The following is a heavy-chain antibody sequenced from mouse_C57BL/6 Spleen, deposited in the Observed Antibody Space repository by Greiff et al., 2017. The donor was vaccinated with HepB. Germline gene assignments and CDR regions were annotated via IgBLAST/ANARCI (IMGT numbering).Heavy chain of an antibody. D-gene: IGHD2-3*01. CDR3: ARKGDGYPYYYAMDY. Sequence: QVQLKESGAELVRPGTSVKVSCKASGYAFTNYLIEWVKQRPGQGLEWIGVINPGSGGTNYNEKFKGKATLTADKSSSTAYMQLSSLTSEDSAVYFCARKGDGYPYYYAMDYWGQGTSVTVSS. CDR1: GYAFTNYL. J-gene: IGHJ4*01. V-gene: IGHV1-54*01. CDR2: INPGSGGT.